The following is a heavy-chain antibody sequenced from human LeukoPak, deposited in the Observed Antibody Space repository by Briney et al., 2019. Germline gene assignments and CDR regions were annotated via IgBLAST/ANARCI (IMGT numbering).Heavy chain of an antibody. V-gene: IGHV3-21*04. CDR2: ISSSSSYI. CDR1: GFTFSSYS. Sequence: PGGSLRLSCAASGFTFSSYSMNWVRQAPGKGLEWVSSISSSSSYIYYADSVKGRFTISRDNSKNTLYLQMSSLRAEDTAVYYCASAVVHDAFDIWGQGTMVTVSS. D-gene: IGHD2-15*01. CDR3: ASAVVHDAFDI. J-gene: IGHJ3*02.